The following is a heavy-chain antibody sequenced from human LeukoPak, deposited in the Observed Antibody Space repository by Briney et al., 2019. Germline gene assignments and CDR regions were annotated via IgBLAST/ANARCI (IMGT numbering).Heavy chain of an antibody. CDR2: IYYSGST. CDR3: ARDLNYDFWSGSLYYFDY. J-gene: IGHJ4*02. Sequence: SETLSLTCTVSGGSISSSSYYWGWIRQPPGKGLEWIGSIYYSGSTYYNPSLKSRVTISVDTSKNQFSLKLSSVTAADTAVYYCARDLNYDFWSGSLYYFDYWGQGTLVTVSS. D-gene: IGHD3-3*01. CDR1: GGSISSSSYY. V-gene: IGHV4-39*02.